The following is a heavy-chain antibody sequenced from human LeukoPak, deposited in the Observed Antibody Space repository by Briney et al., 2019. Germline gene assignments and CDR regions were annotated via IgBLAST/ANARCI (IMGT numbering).Heavy chain of an antibody. J-gene: IGHJ6*02. D-gene: IGHD6-19*01. CDR1: GGTFSSYA. CDR3: AREVAVAGTVSYFYYYGMDV. CDR2: IIPIFGTA. Sequence: SVKVSCKASGGTFSSYAISWVRQAPGQGLEWMGGIIPIFGTADYAQKFQGRVTITADESTSTAYMELSSLRSEDTAVYYCAREVAVAGTVSYFYYYGMDVWGQGTTVTVSS. V-gene: IGHV1-69*13.